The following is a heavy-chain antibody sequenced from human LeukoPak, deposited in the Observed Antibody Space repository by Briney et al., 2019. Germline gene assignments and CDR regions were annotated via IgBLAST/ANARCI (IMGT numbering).Heavy chain of an antibody. J-gene: IGHJ4*02. D-gene: IGHD3-10*01. V-gene: IGHV3-23*01. CDR3: AKVGGSSMVRGVIHFDY. CDR1: GFTFSTYV. Sequence: GGSLRLSCAASGFTFSTYVMTWVRQAPGMGLEWVSLISGGGGGTYYADSVKGRFTISRDNSKNTLHLQMNSLRAEDTAVYYCAKVGGSSMVRGVIHFDYWGQGTLATVSS. CDR2: ISGGGGGT.